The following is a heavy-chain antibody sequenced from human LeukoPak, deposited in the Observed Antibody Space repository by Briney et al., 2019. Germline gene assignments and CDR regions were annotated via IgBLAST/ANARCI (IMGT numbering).Heavy chain of an antibody. V-gene: IGHV5-51*01. D-gene: IGHD2-15*01. CDR2: IYPGDSDA. Sequence: GASLQISCKGSGSRFTSYWIGWVRQMPGKGLEWMGIIYPGDSDARYSPSFQGQVTISADKSISTAYLQWSSLKASDTAMYYCARLAQYCSGGSCYSLAAFDIWGQGTMVTVSS. CDR1: GSRFTSYW. J-gene: IGHJ3*02. CDR3: ARLAQYCSGGSCYSLAAFDI.